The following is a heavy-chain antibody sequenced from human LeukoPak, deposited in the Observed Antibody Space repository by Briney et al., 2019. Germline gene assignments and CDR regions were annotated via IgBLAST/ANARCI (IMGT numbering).Heavy chain of an antibody. CDR3: ARVFSIDAFDI. D-gene: IGHD2-2*01. J-gene: IGHJ3*02. CDR1: GYTFIGYY. CDR2: INPNSGDT. V-gene: IGHV1-2*02. Sequence: ASVKVSCKASGYTFIGYYIHWVRQAPGQGLEWMGWINPNSGDTNYAQKLQGRVTMTTDTSTSTAYMELRSLRSDDTAVYYCARVFSIDAFDIWGQGTMVTVSS.